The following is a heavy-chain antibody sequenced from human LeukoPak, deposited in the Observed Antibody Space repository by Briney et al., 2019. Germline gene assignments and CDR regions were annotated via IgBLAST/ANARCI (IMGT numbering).Heavy chain of an antibody. Sequence: GRSLRLSCAASGFTFSSYAISWVRQAPGQGLEWMGRIIPILGIANYAQKFQGRVTITADKSTSTAYMELSSLRSEDTAVYYCARVLRGEGYFDYWGQGTLVTVSS. CDR2: IIPILGIA. D-gene: IGHD3-10*01. J-gene: IGHJ4*02. CDR3: ARVLRGEGYFDY. CDR1: GFTFSSYA. V-gene: IGHV1-69*04.